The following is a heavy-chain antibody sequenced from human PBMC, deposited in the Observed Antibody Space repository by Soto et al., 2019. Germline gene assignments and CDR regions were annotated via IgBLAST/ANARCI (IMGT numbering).Heavy chain of an antibody. CDR2: IIPIFGTA. Sequence: QVQLVQSGAEVKKPGSSVKVSCKASGGTFSSYAISWVRQAPGQGLEWMGGIIPIFGTANYAQKFQGRVTITADESTSTAYMELSSLRSEDTAVYYCAKDKAYYYDSSDYLVCDYWGQGTLVTVSS. CDR3: AKDKAYYYDSSDYLVCDY. CDR1: GGTFSSYA. D-gene: IGHD3-22*01. V-gene: IGHV1-69*01. J-gene: IGHJ4*02.